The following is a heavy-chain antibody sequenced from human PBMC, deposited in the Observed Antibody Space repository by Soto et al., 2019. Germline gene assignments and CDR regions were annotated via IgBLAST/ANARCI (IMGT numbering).Heavy chain of an antibody. V-gene: IGHV3-9*01. D-gene: IGHD6-13*01. Sequence: EVQLVESGGTLVQPGRSLRLSCAASGFSFDEYAMHWVRQVPGKGLEWVSGVSWNSGTVGYGDSVKGRFTISRDNDKNALYLQMNTLRAEDTAMSYCAKGFCSSAKYYTYSYRDVWGKGNAVTVSS. CDR1: GFSFDEYA. J-gene: IGHJ6*03. CDR3: AKGFCSSAKYYTYSYRDV. CDR2: VSWNSGTV.